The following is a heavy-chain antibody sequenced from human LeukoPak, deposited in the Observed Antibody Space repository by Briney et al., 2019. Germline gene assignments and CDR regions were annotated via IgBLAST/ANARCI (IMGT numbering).Heavy chain of an antibody. CDR3: TTTYIVASTRKFGDY. J-gene: IGHJ4*02. D-gene: IGHD5-12*01. CDR2: IKSKTEGGTT. Sequence: GGSLRLSCAASGFIFSHAWMNWVRQAPGKGLELVGRIKSKTEGGTTDYAAPVKGRFTISRDDSQNTVDLQISSLTAEDTAMYFCTTTYIVASTRKFGDYWGQGTLVVVSS. V-gene: IGHV3-15*01. CDR1: GFIFSHAW.